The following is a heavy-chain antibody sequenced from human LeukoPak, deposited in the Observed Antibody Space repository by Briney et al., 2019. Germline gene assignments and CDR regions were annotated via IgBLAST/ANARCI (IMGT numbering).Heavy chain of an antibody. CDR1: GFTVSSNY. D-gene: IGHD3-22*01. J-gene: IGHJ4*02. V-gene: IGHV3-53*01. CDR2: IYSGGST. Sequence: PGGSLRLSCAASGFTVSSNYMSWVRQAPGKGLEWVSVIYSGGSTYHADSVKGRFTISRDNSKNTLYLQMNSLRAEDTAVYYCASYVKYYYDSSGPPWVWGQGTLVTVSS. CDR3: ASYVKYYYDSSGPPWV.